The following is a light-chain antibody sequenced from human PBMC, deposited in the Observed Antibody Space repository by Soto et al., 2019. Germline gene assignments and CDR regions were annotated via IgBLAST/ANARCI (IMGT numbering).Light chain of an antibody. CDR2: AAS. J-gene: IGKJ2*01. CDR1: QDIAGD. V-gene: IGKV1-12*01. CDR3: QQANSFPYT. Sequence: DIQMTQSPSSVSASVGDTVTISCRASQDIAGDLVWYQQNPGQAPNLLIYAASSLQRGVTARFSGRGFGTIFTLTITSLQPEDSAIYVCQQANSFPYTFGQGTKLEI.